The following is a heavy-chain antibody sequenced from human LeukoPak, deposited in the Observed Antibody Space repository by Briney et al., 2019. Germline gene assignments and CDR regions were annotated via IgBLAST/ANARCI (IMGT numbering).Heavy chain of an antibody. CDR2: INPNSGNT. Sequence: ASVKVSCKASGYTFTSYDINWVRQATGQGLEWMGWINPNSGNTGYAQKFQGRVTMTRNTSISTAYMELSSLRSEDTAVYYCARGVEGYCSSTSCLNFDYWGQGTLVTVSS. J-gene: IGHJ4*02. D-gene: IGHD2-2*01. V-gene: IGHV1-8*01. CDR3: ARGVEGYCSSTSCLNFDY. CDR1: GYTFTSYD.